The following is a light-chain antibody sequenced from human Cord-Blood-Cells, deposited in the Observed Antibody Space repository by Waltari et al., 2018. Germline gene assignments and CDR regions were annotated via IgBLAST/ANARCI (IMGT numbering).Light chain of an antibody. CDR1: SRDVGSYNL. J-gene: IGLJ3*02. CDR2: EGS. Sequence: QSALTQPASVSGSPGQSITIPCPGTSRDVGSYNLVSWYQQHPGKAPKLMIYEGSKRPSGVSNRCSGSKSVNTAALTITGRQAEDEADYYCCSYAGSSTVFGGGTKLTVL. CDR3: CSYAGSSTV. V-gene: IGLV2-23*01.